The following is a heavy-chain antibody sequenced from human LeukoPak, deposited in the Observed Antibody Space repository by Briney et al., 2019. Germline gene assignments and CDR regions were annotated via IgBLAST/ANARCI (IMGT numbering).Heavy chain of an antibody. V-gene: IGHV1-69*13. CDR2: IIPIFGTA. CDR3: ARGIQGGSYALFDY. Sequence: ASVKVSCKASGGTFSSYAISWVRQAPGQGLEWMGGIIPIFGTANYAQKFQGRVTITADESTSTAYMELSSLRSEDTAVYYCARGIQGGSYALFDYWGQGTLVTVSS. D-gene: IGHD1-26*01. J-gene: IGHJ4*02. CDR1: GGTFSSYA.